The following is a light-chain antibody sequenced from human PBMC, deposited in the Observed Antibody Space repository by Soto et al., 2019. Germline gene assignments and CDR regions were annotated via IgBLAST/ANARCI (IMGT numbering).Light chain of an antibody. V-gene: IGKV1-6*01. CDR1: QGIRND. Sequence: AIQMTQSPSSLSASVGDRVTITCRASQGIRNDVGWFQQKPGKAPKLLICAASSLQSGVPSRFSGSASGAEFTLTISSLQPDDFGTYFCQQSYTFGQGTKVDIK. J-gene: IGKJ1*01. CDR2: AAS. CDR3: QQSYT.